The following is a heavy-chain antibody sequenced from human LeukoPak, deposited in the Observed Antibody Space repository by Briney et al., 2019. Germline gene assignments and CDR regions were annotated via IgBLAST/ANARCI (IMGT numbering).Heavy chain of an antibody. CDR1: GYTFTGYY. J-gene: IGHJ6*02. Sequence: ASVKVSCKASGYTFTGYYMHWVRQAPGQGLEWMGWINPDTGGTNYAQKFQGRVTMTRDTSLSTAYMELSGLRSDDTAVYYCAREGVVKGTDVWGQGTTVTVSS. CDR2: INPDTGGT. V-gene: IGHV1-2*02. CDR3: AREGVVKGTDV.